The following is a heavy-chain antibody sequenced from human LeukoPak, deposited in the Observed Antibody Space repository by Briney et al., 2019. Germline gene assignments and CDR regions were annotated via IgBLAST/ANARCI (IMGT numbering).Heavy chain of an antibody. CDR3: ARVVGYCSGGSCQGIHYYYYYYMDV. V-gene: IGHV4-34*01. CDR1: GGSFSGYY. Sequence: SETLSLTCAVYGGSFSGYYWSWIRQPPGKGLEWIGEINHSGSTNYNPSLKSRVTISVDTSKNQFSLKLSSVTAADTAVYYCARVVGYCSGGSCQGIHYYYYYYMDVWGKGTTVTVSS. D-gene: IGHD2-15*01. CDR2: INHSGST. J-gene: IGHJ6*03.